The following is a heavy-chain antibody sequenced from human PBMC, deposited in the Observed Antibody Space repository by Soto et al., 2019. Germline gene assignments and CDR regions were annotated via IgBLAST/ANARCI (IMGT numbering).Heavy chain of an antibody. D-gene: IGHD1-20*01. CDR3: ARDRYNNVPGGFQH. J-gene: IGHJ1*01. CDR2: ISTISTYI. V-gene: IGHV3-21*01. CDR1: GFTFSSYS. Sequence: GGSLRLSXAASGFTFSSYSMHWVRQAPGKGLEWVSSISTISTYIYYADSVKGRFTISRDNAKNSLYLQMNSLRAEDTAVHYCARDRYNNVPGGFQHWGQGTLVTVSS.